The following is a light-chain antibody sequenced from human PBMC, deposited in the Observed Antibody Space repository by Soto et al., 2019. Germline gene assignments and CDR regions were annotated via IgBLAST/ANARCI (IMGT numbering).Light chain of an antibody. Sequence: QSALTQPASVSGSPGQSITISCTGTSSDVGGYNYVSWYQQHPGKAPKLMIYEVSKRPSGVSNRFSGSKSGNTASLTISGLQAEDEAGYYCSSYTSNNIGVFCGGTKVTVL. V-gene: IGLV2-14*01. CDR2: EVS. CDR1: SSDVGGYNY. CDR3: SSYTSNNIGV. J-gene: IGLJ2*01.